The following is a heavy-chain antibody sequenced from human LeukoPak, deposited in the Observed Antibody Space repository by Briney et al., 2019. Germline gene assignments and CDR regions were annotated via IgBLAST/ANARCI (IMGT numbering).Heavy chain of an antibody. V-gene: IGHV3-74*01. J-gene: IGHJ4*02. Sequence: GGSLRLSCAASGNYWMHWVRQAPGKGLVWVSHINSDGSWTSYADSVKGRFTISKDNAKNTMYLQMNSLRAEDTAVYYCVSFYETYRGRGTLVTVSS. D-gene: IGHD2/OR15-2a*01. CDR1: GNYW. CDR3: VSFYETY. CDR2: INSDGSWT.